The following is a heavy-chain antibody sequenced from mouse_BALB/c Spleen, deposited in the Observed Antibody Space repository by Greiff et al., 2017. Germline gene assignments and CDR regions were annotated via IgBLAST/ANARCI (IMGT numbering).Heavy chain of an antibody. CDR3: ARDRRPFFDY. CDR2: IWAGGST. J-gene: IGHJ2*01. Sequence: VKLVESGPGLVAPSQSLSITCTVSGFSLTSYGVHWVRQPPGKGLEWLGVIWAGGSTNYNSALMSRLSISKDNSKSQVFLKMNSLQTDDTAMYYCARDRRPFFDYWGQGTTLTVSS. V-gene: IGHV2-9*02. CDR1: GFSLTSYG.